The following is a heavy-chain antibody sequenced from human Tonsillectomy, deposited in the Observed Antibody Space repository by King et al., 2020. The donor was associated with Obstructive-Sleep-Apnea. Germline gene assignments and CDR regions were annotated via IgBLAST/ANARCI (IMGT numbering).Heavy chain of an antibody. V-gene: IGHV4-38-2*02. D-gene: IGHD3-22*01. J-gene: IGHJ4*02. CDR1: VYSISSGYY. Sequence: QLQESGPGLLKPSETLSLTCTVSVYSISSGYYWGWSRQPPGKWLEWSGSIYHSGNTYYNPSLKSRVTISVDTSKNQFSLKLSSVTAADTAVYFCARDHYYDSSGGSDYWGQGTLVTVSS. CDR2: IYHSGNT. CDR3: ARDHYYDSSGGSDY.